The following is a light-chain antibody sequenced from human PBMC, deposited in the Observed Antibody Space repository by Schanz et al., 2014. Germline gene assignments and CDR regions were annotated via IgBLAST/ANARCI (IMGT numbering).Light chain of an antibody. J-gene: IGLJ3*02. V-gene: IGLV2-8*01. CDR1: SSDVGGYNF. CDR2: EVP. CDR3: SSYAGSHNWV. Sequence: QSALTQPPSASGSPGQSVTISCTGTSSDVGGYNFVSWYQQHPGKAPKLMIYEVPKRPSGVPDRYSGSKSDNTASLPVSGLQAEDEADYYCSSYAGSHNWVFGGGTKLTVL.